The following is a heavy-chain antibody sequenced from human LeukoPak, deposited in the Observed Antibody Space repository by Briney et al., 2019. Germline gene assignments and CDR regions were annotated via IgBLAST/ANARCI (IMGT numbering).Heavy chain of an antibody. CDR1: GGSISSGSYY. J-gene: IGHJ6*03. Sequence: SETLSLTCTVSGGSISSGSYYWSWIRQPAGKGLEWIGRIYTSGSTNYNPSLKSRVTISVDTSKNQFSLKLSSVTAADTAVYYCSGGDYYYYYMDVWGKGTTVTVSS. CDR3: SGGDYYYYYMDV. D-gene: IGHD3-16*01. V-gene: IGHV4-61*02. CDR2: IYTSGST.